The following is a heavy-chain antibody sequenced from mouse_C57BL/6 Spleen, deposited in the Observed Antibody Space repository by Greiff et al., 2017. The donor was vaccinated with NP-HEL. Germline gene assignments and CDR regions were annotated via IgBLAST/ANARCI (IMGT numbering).Heavy chain of an antibody. V-gene: IGHV1-69*01. J-gene: IGHJ1*03. CDR3: ARSVWSHWYFDV. CDR2: IDPSDSYT. Sequence: QVQLQQPGAELVMPGASVKLSCKASGYTFTSYWMHWVKQRPGQGLEWIGEIDPSDSYTNYNQKFKGKSTLTVDKSSGTAYMQLSSLTSEDSAVYYCARSVWSHWYFDVWGTGTTVTVSS. D-gene: IGHD2-10*02. CDR1: GYTFTSYW.